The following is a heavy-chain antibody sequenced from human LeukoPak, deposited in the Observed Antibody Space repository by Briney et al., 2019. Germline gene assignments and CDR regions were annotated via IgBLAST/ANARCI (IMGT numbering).Heavy chain of an antibody. D-gene: IGHD5/OR15-5a*01. CDR1: GFTVSGDY. CDR3: ARRKRGYSVYNYMDV. V-gene: IGHV3-66*03. Sequence: GGSLRLSCAVSGFTVSGDYMSWVRQAPGKGLEWVSVIYADFDNTDYADSVKGRFTISRDNSKNTVYLQMHSLSADDAAVYYCARRKRGYSVYNYMDVWGKGTTVTVSS. J-gene: IGHJ6*03. CDR2: IYADFDNT.